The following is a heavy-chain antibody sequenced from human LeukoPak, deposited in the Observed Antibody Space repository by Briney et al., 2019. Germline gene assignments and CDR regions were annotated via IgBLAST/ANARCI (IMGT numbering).Heavy chain of an antibody. CDR3: VRDGDAYNFDF. CDR1: GFTFSSYA. Sequence: GGSLRLSCAASGFTFSSYAMHWVRQAPGKVLEWVAVISYDGSNKYYADSVKGRFTISRDNSKNTLYLQMNSLRAEDTAVYFCVRDGDAYNFDFWGQGVLVTVSS. CDR2: ISYDGSNK. J-gene: IGHJ4*02. V-gene: IGHV3-30-3*01. D-gene: IGHD5-24*01.